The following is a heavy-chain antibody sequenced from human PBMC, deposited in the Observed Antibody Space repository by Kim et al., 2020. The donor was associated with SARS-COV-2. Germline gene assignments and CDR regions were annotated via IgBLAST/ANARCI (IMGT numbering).Heavy chain of an antibody. D-gene: IGHD4-4*01. CDR2: FDPEDGET. J-gene: IGHJ5*02. Sequence: ASVKVSCKVSGYTLTELSMHWVRQPPGKGLEWMGGFDPEDGETIYAQKFQGRVTMTEDTSTDTAYMELSSLRSEDTAVYYCATTSIIYSNYVSWFDPWGQGTLVTVSS. V-gene: IGHV1-24*01. CDR1: GYTLTELS. CDR3: ATTSIIYSNYVSWFDP.